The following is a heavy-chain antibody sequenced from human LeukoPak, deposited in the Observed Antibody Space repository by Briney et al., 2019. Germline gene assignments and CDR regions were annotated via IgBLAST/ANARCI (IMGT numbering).Heavy chain of an antibody. CDR3: ARGRGGYDLSFDP. CDR2: MNPNSGNT. D-gene: IGHD5-12*01. J-gene: IGHJ5*02. Sequence: ASVKVSCKASGYTFTSYYMHWVRQATGQGLEWMGWMNPNSGNTGYAQKFQGRVTMTRNTSISTAYMELSSLRSEDTAVYYCARGRGGYDLSFDPWGQGTLVTVSS. V-gene: IGHV1-8*02. CDR1: GYTFTSYY.